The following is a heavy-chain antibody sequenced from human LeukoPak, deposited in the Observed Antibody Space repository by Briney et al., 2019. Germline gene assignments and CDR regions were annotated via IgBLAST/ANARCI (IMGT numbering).Heavy chain of an antibody. Sequence: GESLKISCEGFGYTFTTYWIIWVRQMPGRGLEWMGIIYPGDSDTRYSPSFQGLVTISADKSISSAYLQWNSLKASDTAIYYCASLPGDWGVEGTFWFFDLWGRGPLVTVSS. CDR3: ASLPGDWGVEGTFWFFDL. D-gene: IGHD3-10*01. CDR1: GYTFTTYW. V-gene: IGHV5-51*01. CDR2: IYPGDSDT. J-gene: IGHJ2*01.